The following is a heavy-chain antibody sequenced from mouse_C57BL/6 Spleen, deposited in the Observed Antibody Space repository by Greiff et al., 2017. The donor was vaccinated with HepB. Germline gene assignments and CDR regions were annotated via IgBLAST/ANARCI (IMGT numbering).Heavy chain of an antibody. CDR1: GFNIKDYY. CDR2: IDPEDGDT. J-gene: IGHJ3*01. V-gene: IGHV14-1*01. Sequence: EVQLQQSGAELVRPGASVKLSCTASGFNIKDYYMHWVKQRPEQGLEWIGRIDPEDGDTEYAPKFQGKATMTADTSSNTAYLQLSSLTSEDTAVYYCTTTEYYGSSYWFAYWGQGTLVTVSA. CDR3: TTTEYYGSSYWFAY. D-gene: IGHD1-1*01.